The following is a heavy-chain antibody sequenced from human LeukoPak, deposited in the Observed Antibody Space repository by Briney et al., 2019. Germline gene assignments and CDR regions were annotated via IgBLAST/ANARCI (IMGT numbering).Heavy chain of an antibody. CDR2: INSDGSTI. V-gene: IGHV3-74*01. J-gene: IGHJ5*02. CDR1: GITFSSYW. D-gene: IGHD1-26*01. Sequence: WGSLRLSCAASGITFSSYWMHWVPQAPGKGLVWVSRINSDGSTISYADSVKGRFTISRDNAKKTLYLQMNSLRAEDTAVYYCAKGGSYSNWLDPWGQGTLVT. CDR3: AKGGSYSNWLDP.